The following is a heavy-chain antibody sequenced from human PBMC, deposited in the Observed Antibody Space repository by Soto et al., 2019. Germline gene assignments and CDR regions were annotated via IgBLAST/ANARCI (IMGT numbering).Heavy chain of an antibody. J-gene: IGHJ4*02. CDR3: ARTTSDDFWSGYLSPHWFDY. V-gene: IGHV3-7*01. Sequence: EVQLVESGGGLVQPGGSLRLSCAASGFTFSSYWMSWVRQAPGKGLEWVANIKQDGSEKYYVDSVKGRFTISRDNAKNSLYLQMNSLRAEDTAVYYSARTTSDDFWSGYLSPHWFDYWGQGTLVTVSS. CDR2: IKQDGSEK. CDR1: GFTFSSYW. D-gene: IGHD3-3*01.